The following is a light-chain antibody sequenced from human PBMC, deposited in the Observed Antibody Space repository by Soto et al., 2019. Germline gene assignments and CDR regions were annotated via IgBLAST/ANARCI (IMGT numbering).Light chain of an antibody. Sequence: IVLTQSPGTLSLAPGERASLYCRASQSVRSNYLAWYQQKPGQAPRLLIYGASTRATGIPDRFSGSGSGTDFTLTISRREPEDCAVYYCQQYGSSPPLTFGGGTKVEIK. J-gene: IGKJ4*01. CDR3: QQYGSSPPLT. CDR2: GAS. V-gene: IGKV3-20*01. CDR1: QSVRSNY.